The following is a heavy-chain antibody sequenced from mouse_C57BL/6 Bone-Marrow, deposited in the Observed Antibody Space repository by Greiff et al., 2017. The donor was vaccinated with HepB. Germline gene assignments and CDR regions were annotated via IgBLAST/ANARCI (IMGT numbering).Heavy chain of an antibody. Sequence: VQLQESGAELVKPGASVKMSCKASGYTFTSYWITWVKQRPGQGLEWIGDIYPGSGSTNYNEKFKSKATLTVDTSSSTAYMQLSSLTSEDSAVYYCARDYYGSSYGYFDYWGQGTTLTVSS. V-gene: IGHV1-55*01. CDR1: GYTFTSYW. J-gene: IGHJ2*01. D-gene: IGHD1-1*01. CDR3: ARDYYGSSYGYFDY. CDR2: IYPGSGST.